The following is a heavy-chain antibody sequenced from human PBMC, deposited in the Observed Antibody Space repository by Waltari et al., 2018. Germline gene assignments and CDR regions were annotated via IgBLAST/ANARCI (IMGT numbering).Heavy chain of an antibody. CDR3: ARSWQTCYYIEGNAFDI. D-gene: IGHD3-9*01. CDR2: IIPIFGTA. Sequence: QVQLVQSGAEVKKPGSSVKVSCKASGGTFSSYAISWVRQAPGQGLEWMGGIIPIFGTANYAQKFQGRVTITADESTSTAYMELSSLRSEDTAVYYCARSWQTCYYIEGNAFDIWGQGTMVTVSS. J-gene: IGHJ3*02. CDR1: GGTFSSYA. V-gene: IGHV1-69*01.